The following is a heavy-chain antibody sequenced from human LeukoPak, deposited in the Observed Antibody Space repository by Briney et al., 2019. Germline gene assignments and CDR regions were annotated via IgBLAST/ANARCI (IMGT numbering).Heavy chain of an antibody. CDR2: IIPIFGTA. V-gene: IGHV1-69*01. J-gene: IGHJ4*02. Sequence: ASVKVSCKASGGTFSSYAISWVRQAPGQGLEWMGGIIPIFGTANHAQKFQGRVTITADESTSTAYMELSSLRSEDTAVYYCARGAPTYYDFWSGYLDYWGQGTLVTVSS. CDR1: GGTFSSYA. CDR3: ARGAPTYYDFWSGYLDY. D-gene: IGHD3-3*01.